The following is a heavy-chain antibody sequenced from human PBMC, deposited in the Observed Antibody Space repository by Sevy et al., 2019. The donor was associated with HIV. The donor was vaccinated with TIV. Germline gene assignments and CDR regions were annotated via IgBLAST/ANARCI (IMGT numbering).Heavy chain of an antibody. CDR2: IKQDGSEK. Sequence: GGSLRLSCAASGFTFSSYWMSWVRQAPGKGLEWVANIKQDGSEKYYVDSVKGRFTISRDNAKNSLYLQMNSLRAEDTAVYYWARESARDCSGTSCYGNYYYYGMDVWGQGTTVTVSS. CDR1: GFTFSSYW. J-gene: IGHJ6*02. CDR3: ARESARDCSGTSCYGNYYYYGMDV. D-gene: IGHD2-2*01. V-gene: IGHV3-7*01.